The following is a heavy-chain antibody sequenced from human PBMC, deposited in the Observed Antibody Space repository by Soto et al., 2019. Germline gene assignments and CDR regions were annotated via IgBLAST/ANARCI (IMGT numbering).Heavy chain of an antibody. D-gene: IGHD6-13*01. CDR1: GNTFNSYA. V-gene: IGHV1-3*01. CDR2: INAGNGNA. J-gene: IGHJ4*02. Sequence: ASVKVSCKTSGNTFNSYAMHWVRQAPGQRLEWMGWINAGNGNAKYSQRFQGRVTITRDTSASTAYMELSSLRSEDTAVYYCAKEGSSSWYSPGPYWGQGTLVTVSS. CDR3: AKEGSSSWYSPGPY.